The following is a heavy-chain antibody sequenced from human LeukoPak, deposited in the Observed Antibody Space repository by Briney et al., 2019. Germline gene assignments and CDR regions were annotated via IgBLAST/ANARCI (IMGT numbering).Heavy chain of an antibody. V-gene: IGHV3-30*02. D-gene: IGHD1-26*01. Sequence: GSLRLSCAASEFTFSSYGMHWVRQAPGKGLEWVAFIRYDGSDKYYSDSVKGRFTISRDNSKNSLYLQMNSLRAEDTAVYFCAKKASGTYFFDYWGQGTLVTVSS. CDR3: AKKASGTYFFDY. CDR2: IRYDGSDK. J-gene: IGHJ4*02. CDR1: EFTFSSYG.